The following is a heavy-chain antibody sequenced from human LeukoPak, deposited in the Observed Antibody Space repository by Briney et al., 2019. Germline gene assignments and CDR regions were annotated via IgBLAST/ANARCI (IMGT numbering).Heavy chain of an antibody. D-gene: IGHD3-9*01. V-gene: IGHV4-34*01. CDR3: ARGGWLSRSATFDY. J-gene: IGHJ4*02. Sequence: SETLSLTCAVYGGSFSGYYWSWIRQPPGKGLEWIGEINHSGSTNYNPSLKSRVTISVDTSKNQFFLKLSSVTAADTAVYYCARGGWLSRSATFDYWGQGTLVTVSS. CDR2: INHSGST. CDR1: GGSFSGYY.